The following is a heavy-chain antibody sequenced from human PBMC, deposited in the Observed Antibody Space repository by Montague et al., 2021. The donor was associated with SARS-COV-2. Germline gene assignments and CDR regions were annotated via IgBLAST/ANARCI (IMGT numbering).Heavy chain of an antibody. D-gene: IGHD3-3*01. CDR1: GGSISSSSHY. J-gene: IGHJ3*02. V-gene: IGHV4-39*01. CDR2: IYYSGST. Sequence: SETLSPTCTVSGGSISSSSHYWGWIRQPPGKGLDWIGSIYYSGSTYYKPSLKSRVTIYVDTSKNQFSLKLSSVTAADTAVYYCARHSGRDTIFGVITIPDAFDIWGQGTTVTVSS. CDR3: ARHSGRDTIFGVITIPDAFDI.